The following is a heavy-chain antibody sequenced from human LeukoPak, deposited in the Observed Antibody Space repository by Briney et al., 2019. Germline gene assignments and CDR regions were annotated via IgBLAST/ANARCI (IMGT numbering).Heavy chain of an antibody. Sequence: PSETLSLTCAVSGGSISSSSYYWGWIRQPPGKGLEWIGSVYYRGNTYYNPSLKSRVTTSVDTSKNQFSLKLSSVTAADTAVYYCARESRGIVVVHYYYYMDVWGTGTTVIISS. CDR1: GGSISSSSYY. D-gene: IGHD3-22*01. CDR2: VYYRGNT. V-gene: IGHV4-39*07. J-gene: IGHJ6*03. CDR3: ARESRGIVVVHYYYYMDV.